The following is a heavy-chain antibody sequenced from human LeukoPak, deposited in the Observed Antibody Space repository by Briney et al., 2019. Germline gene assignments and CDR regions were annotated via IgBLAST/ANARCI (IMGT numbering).Heavy chain of an antibody. CDR2: IYYSGST. D-gene: IGHD3-16*01. V-gene: IGHV4-39*07. CDR1: GGSISSSSYY. Sequence: SETLSLTRTVSGGSISSSSYYWGWIRQPPGKGLEWIGSIYYSGSTYYNPSLKSRVTISVDTSKNQFSLKLSSVTAADTAVYYCARVPLGTDAFDIWGQGTMVTVSS. CDR3: ARVPLGTDAFDI. J-gene: IGHJ3*02.